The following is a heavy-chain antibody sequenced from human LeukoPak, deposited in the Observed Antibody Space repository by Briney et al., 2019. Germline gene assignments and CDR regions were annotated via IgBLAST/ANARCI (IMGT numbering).Heavy chain of an antibody. J-gene: IGHJ3*02. CDR2: IYYSGST. V-gene: IGHV4-30-4*01. Sequence: SQTLSLTCTVSGGSISSGDYYWSWIRQPPGKGLEWIGYIYYSGSTYYNPSLKSRVTISVDTSKNQFSLKLSSVTAADTAVYYCARDDYGDYESPVNAFDIWGQGTMVTVSS. CDR3: ARDDYGDYESPVNAFDI. CDR1: GGSISSGDYY. D-gene: IGHD4-17*01.